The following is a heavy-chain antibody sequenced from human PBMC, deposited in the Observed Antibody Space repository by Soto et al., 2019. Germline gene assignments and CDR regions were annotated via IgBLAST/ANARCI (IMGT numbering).Heavy chain of an antibody. CDR3: ARGSYYDSSGYYRGGMDV. D-gene: IGHD3-22*01. V-gene: IGHV4-31*03. J-gene: IGHJ6*02. CDR2: IYYSGST. Sequence: PSETLSLTCTVSGGSISSGGYYWSWIRQHPGKGLEWIGYIYYSGSTYYNPSLKSRVTISVDTSKNQFSLKLSSVTAADTAVYYCARGSYYDSSGYYRGGMDVWGQGTTVTVSS. CDR1: GGSISSGGYY.